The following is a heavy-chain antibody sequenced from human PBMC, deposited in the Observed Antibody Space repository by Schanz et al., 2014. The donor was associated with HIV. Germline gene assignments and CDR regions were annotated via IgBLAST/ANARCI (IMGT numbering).Heavy chain of an antibody. Sequence: EVQLAESGGGLVKPGGSLRLSCAASGLTISNYSMNWVRQAPGKGLEWVSYISSSSSTIYYADSVKGRFTISRDNAKKSLYLQMNSLRDEDTAVYYCARDRGYSYGYQWDYWGQGTLVTVSS. CDR2: ISSSSSTI. CDR3: ARDRGYSYGYQWDY. J-gene: IGHJ4*02. CDR1: GLTISNYS. V-gene: IGHV3-48*02. D-gene: IGHD5-18*01.